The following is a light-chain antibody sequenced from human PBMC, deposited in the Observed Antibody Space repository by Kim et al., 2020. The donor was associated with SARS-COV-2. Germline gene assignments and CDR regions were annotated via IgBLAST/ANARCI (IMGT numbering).Light chain of an antibody. CDR2: DVS. CDR1: SSDVRGYNY. J-gene: IGLJ2*01. V-gene: IGLV2-14*03. CDR3: SSHTSSHTVV. Sequence: GQSITISCTGTSSDVRGYNYVSWYQQHPGKAPKLMIYDVSNRPSGVSNRFSGSKSVNTASLTISGLQAEDEADYYCSSHTSSHTVVFGGGTQLTVL.